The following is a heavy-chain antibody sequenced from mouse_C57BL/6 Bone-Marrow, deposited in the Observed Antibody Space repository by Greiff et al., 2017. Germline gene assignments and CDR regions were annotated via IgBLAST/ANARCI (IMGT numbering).Heavy chain of an antibody. Sequence: EVQGVESGGDLVKPGGSLKLSCAASGFTFSSYGMSWVRQTPDKRLEWVATISSGGSYTYYPDSVKGRFTISRDNAKNTLYLQMSSLESEDTAMYYRARHRGKVGPPFDHRGQGTTLTVSS. CDR2: ISSGGSYT. CDR1: GFTFSSYG. J-gene: IGHJ2*01. D-gene: IGHD3-3*01. V-gene: IGHV5-6*01. CDR3: ARHRGKVGPPFDH.